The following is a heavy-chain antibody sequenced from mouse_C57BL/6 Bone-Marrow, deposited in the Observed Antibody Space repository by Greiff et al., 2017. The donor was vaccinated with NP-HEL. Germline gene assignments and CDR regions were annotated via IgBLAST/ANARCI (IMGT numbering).Heavy chain of an antibody. V-gene: IGHV1-63*01. Sequence: QVQLQQSGAELVRPGTSVKMSCKASGYTFTNYWIGWAKQRPGHGLEWIGDIYPGGGYTNYNEKFKGKATLTADKSSSTAYMQFSSLTSEDSAIYYCARRRDYYDYDEESAMDYWGQGTSVTVSS. CDR1: GYTFTNYW. J-gene: IGHJ4*01. CDR2: IYPGGGYT. CDR3: ARRRDYYDYDEESAMDY. D-gene: IGHD2-4*01.